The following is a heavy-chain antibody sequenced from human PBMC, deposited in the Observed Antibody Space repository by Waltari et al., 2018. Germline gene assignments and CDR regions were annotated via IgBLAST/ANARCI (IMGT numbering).Heavy chain of an antibody. J-gene: IGHJ5*02. CDR1: GFTFSSYW. CDR3: ARDYGSGSHQFDP. Sequence: VQLVESGGGLVQPGGSLRLSCAASGFTFSSYWMSWVRQAPGKVVEWIGEINHSGSTNYNPSLKSRVTISVDTSKNQFSLKLSSVTAADTAVYYCARDYGSGSHQFDPWGQGTLVTVSS. V-gene: IGHV4-4*02. D-gene: IGHD3-10*01. CDR2: INHSGST.